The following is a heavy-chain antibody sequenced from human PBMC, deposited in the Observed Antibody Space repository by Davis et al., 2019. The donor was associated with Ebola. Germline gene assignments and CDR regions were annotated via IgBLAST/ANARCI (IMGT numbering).Heavy chain of an antibody. Sequence: AASVKVSCKASGYTFTSYGISWVRQAPGQGLEWMGWISAYNGNTNYAQKLQGRVTMTTDTSTSTAYMELRSLRSDDTAVYYCARDLLGYCSGGSCNSGLSFDPWGQGTLVTVSS. CDR1: GYTFTSYG. CDR3: ARDLLGYCSGGSCNSGLSFDP. J-gene: IGHJ5*02. D-gene: IGHD2-15*01. CDR2: ISAYNGNT. V-gene: IGHV1-18*04.